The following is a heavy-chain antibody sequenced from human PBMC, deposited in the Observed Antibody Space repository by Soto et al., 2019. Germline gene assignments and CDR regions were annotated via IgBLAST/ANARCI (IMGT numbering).Heavy chain of an antibody. Sequence: EASVKVSRKVSGYTLTGLSMHWVRQAPRKGAEWMGWIGAYNGNTNYAQKLQGRVTMTTDTSTSTAYMELRSLRSDDTAVYYCARARVGYNLYYYYYGMDVWGQGTTVTVSS. CDR1: GYTLTGLS. CDR2: IGAYNGNT. CDR3: ARARVGYNLYYYYYGMDV. V-gene: IGHV1-18*01. D-gene: IGHD5-18*01. J-gene: IGHJ6*02.